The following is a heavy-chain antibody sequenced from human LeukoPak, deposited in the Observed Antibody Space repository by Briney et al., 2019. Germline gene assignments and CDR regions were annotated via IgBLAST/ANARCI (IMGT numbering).Heavy chain of an antibody. CDR2: ISYDGSNK. CDR3: ARDSGITMMVVVTPVVFDI. D-gene: IGHD3-22*01. CDR1: GFTFSSYA. J-gene: IGHJ3*02. Sequence: GGSLRLSCAASGFTFSSYAMHWVRQAPGKGLEWVAVISYDGSNKYYADSVKGRFTISRDNSKNTLYLQMNSLRAEDTAVYYCARDSGITMMVVVTPVVFDIWGKGTMVTVS. V-gene: IGHV3-30-3*01.